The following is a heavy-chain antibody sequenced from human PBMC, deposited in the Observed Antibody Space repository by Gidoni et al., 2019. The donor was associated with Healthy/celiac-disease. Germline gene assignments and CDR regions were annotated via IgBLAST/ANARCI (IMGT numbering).Heavy chain of an antibody. D-gene: IGHD6-19*01. J-gene: IGHJ4*02. CDR3: ARPPGGVAGTSSFDY. CDR2: ISPGEPDT. Sequence: EVQLVQSGAEVKKPGESLKIYCKGSGYSFTSYWIGGVRQMPGKGLEWMGIISPGEPDTRYSPSFQGQVTIPADKSISTAYLQWSSLKASDTAMYYCARPPGGVAGTSSFDYWGQGTLVTVSS. CDR1: GYSFTSYW. V-gene: IGHV5-51*01.